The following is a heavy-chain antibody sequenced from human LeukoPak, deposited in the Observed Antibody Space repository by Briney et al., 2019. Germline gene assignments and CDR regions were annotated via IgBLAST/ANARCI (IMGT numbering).Heavy chain of an antibody. Sequence: GGSLRLSCAASGFTFSNYRMNWVRQAPGKGLEWVSFISSSSTYISYADSVKGRFTISRDNAKNSLYLQMNSLRAEDTAVYYCASDGYDFWSAYYGSTHSYYMDVWGRGTTVTVSS. V-gene: IGHV3-21*01. CDR1: GFTFSNYR. CDR2: ISSSSTYI. CDR3: ASDGYDFWSAYYGSTHSYYMDV. J-gene: IGHJ6*03. D-gene: IGHD3-3*01.